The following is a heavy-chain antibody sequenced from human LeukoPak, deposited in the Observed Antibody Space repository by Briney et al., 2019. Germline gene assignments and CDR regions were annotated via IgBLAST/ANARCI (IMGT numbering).Heavy chain of an antibody. CDR3: AKGVRPLGLQRLVRIGSYYFDY. CDR2: ISGSGGST. V-gene: IGHV3-23*01. D-gene: IGHD6-13*01. CDR1: GFTFSSYA. Sequence: GGSLRLSCAASGFTFSSYALSWVRQAPGEGLEWVSAISGSGGSTYYADSVKGRFTISRDNSKNTLYLQMNSLRAEDTAVYYCAKGVRPLGLQRLVRIGSYYFDYWGQGTLVTVSS. J-gene: IGHJ4*02.